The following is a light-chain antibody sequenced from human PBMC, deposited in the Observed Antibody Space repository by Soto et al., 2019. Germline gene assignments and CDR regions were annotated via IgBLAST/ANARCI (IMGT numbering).Light chain of an antibody. CDR1: TGAVTSGYY. V-gene: IGLV7-43*01. Sequence: QAVVTQEPSLTVSPGGTVPLTCASNTGAVTSGYYPNRFQHKPGQAPRSLIYSTSNKYSWTPSRISASLLGGKAGLTQSAXXXXXXXXXYCLLYYAGAQPHGVFGGGTKLT. J-gene: IGLJ3*02. CDR2: STS. CDR3: LLYYAGAQPHGV.